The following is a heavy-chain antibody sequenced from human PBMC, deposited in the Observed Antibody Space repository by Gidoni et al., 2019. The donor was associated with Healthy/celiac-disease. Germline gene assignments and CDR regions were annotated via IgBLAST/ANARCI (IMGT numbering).Heavy chain of an antibody. CDR2: ISGSGGST. V-gene: IGHV3-23*01. Sequence: EVKLLEAGGGLVQPGGSLRPSCAASGFTFSSYAMSWVRQAPGKGLEWVSAISGSGGSTYYADSVKGRFTISRDNSKNTLYLQMNSLRAEDTAVYYCAKEPYGSGSYEDVWGQGTTVTVSS. CDR3: AKEPYGSGSYEDV. D-gene: IGHD3-10*01. J-gene: IGHJ6*02. CDR1: GFTFSSYA.